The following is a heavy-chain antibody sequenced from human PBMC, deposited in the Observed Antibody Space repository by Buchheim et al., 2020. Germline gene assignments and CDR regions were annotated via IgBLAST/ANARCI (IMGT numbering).Heavy chain of an antibody. CDR3: ARERRETFDS. Sequence: EVQLVESGGGLVQPGGSLRLSCTASGFTLSSYWMSWVRQAPGKGLEWVANINQDGSEQYYVDSVKGRFAISRDNAKSSLFLQMNSLTAVDTAVYYCARERRETFDSWGQGTL. J-gene: IGHJ4*02. V-gene: IGHV3-7*01. CDR1: GFTLSSYW. CDR2: INQDGSEQ.